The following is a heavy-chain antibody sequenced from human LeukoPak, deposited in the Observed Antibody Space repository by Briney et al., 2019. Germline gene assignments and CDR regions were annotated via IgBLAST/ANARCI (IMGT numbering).Heavy chain of an antibody. Sequence: GGSLRLSCAASGFTFSSHAMTWVRHAPGKGLEWVSCIRVSGGSTYYADSVKGRFTISRDNSKNTLYLKMNSRRAEDTAVYYCAKDRHSLDYWGQGTLVTVSS. D-gene: IGHD6-6*01. CDR1: GFTFSSHA. CDR3: AKDRHSLDY. V-gene: IGHV3-23*01. J-gene: IGHJ4*02. CDR2: IRVSGGST.